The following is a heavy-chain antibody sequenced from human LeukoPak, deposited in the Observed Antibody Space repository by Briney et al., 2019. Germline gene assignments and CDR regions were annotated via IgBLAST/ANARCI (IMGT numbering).Heavy chain of an antibody. Sequence: GGSLRLSCAASGFTVSSNYMSWVRQAPGKGLEWVSVIYSGGNTYYADSVKGRFTISRDNSKNTLYLQVNSLRAEDTAVYYCARGEIVVVTAPGDYWGQGTLVTVSS. D-gene: IGHD2-21*02. CDR1: GFTVSSNY. V-gene: IGHV3-53*01. J-gene: IGHJ4*02. CDR2: IYSGGNT. CDR3: ARGEIVVVTAPGDY.